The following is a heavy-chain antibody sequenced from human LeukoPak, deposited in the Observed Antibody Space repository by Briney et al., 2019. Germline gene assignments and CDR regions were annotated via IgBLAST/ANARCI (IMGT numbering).Heavy chain of an antibody. V-gene: IGHV3-23*01. D-gene: IGHD3-3*01. CDR1: GFTFGDYA. CDR2: ISGSGGST. CDR3: AKGGQNYDFWRFDY. J-gene: IGHJ4*02. Sequence: GWSLRLSCTTSGFTFGDYAMNWVRQAPGKGLEWVSSISGSGGSTYFAGSVKGRVTISRDNSKNTMYMQMNSLRVEDTAVYYCAKGGQNYDFWRFDYWGQGSLVTVSS.